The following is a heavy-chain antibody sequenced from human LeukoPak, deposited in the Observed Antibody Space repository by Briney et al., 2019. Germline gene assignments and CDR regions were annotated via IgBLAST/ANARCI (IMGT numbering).Heavy chain of an antibody. Sequence: GGSLRLSCAASGFTFSSYSMNWVRQAPGKGLEWVSSISSSSSTIYYADSVKGRFTISRDNAKNSLYLQMNSLRAEDTAVYYCARDTYYYDSSGKAWDYWGQGTLVTVSS. V-gene: IGHV3-48*01. J-gene: IGHJ4*02. CDR2: ISSSSSTI. CDR3: ARDTYYYDSSGKAWDY. D-gene: IGHD3-22*01. CDR1: GFTFSSYS.